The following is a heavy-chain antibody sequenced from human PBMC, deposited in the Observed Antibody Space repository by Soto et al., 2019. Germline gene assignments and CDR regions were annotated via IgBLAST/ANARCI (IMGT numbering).Heavy chain of an antibody. Sequence: PGGSLRLSCAASGFTFSSYGMHWVRQAPGKGLEWVAVISYDGSNKSYADSVKGRFTISRDNSKNTLYLQRNSLRAEDTAVYYCAKSAGPKHYDFWSGPDYWAQGTLVTVSS. J-gene: IGHJ4*02. CDR1: GFTFSSYG. V-gene: IGHV3-30*18. CDR2: ISYDGSNK. D-gene: IGHD3-3*01. CDR3: AKSAGPKHYDFWSGPDY.